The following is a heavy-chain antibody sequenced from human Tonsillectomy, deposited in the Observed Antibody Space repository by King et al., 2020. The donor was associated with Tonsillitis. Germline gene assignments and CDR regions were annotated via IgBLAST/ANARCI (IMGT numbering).Heavy chain of an antibody. CDR3: ARNRDDILTAHPPELMDV. J-gene: IGHJ6*02. CDR2: IYYSGST. Sequence: QLQESGPGLVKPSETLSLTCTVSGGSISSRNYYWGWIRQPPGKGLEWIGNIYYSGSTNYSPSLKSRVTISVDTSKSQFSLRLSSVTATDTAIYYCARNRDDILTAHPPELMDVWGQGTTVIVS. CDR1: GGSISSRNYY. D-gene: IGHD3-9*01. V-gene: IGHV4-39*01.